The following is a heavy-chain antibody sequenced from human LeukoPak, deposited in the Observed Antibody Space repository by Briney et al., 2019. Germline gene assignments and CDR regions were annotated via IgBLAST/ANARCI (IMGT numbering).Heavy chain of an antibody. CDR2: ISSSGDKT. D-gene: IGHD6-19*01. CDR3: AKHGSGRYFDY. J-gene: IGHJ4*02. Sequence: PGGSLRLSCAASGFTFSTYAFSWVRQSPGKGLEWVSAISSSGDKTYYADSIKGRFTISRDNSKITLYLQVNSLRAEDTAVYYCAKHGSGRYFDYWGQGTLVIVSS. CDR1: GFTFSTYA. V-gene: IGHV3-23*01.